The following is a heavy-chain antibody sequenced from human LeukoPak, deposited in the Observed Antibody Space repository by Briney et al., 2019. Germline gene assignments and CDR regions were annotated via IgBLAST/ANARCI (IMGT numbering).Heavy chain of an antibody. D-gene: IGHD6-19*01. CDR1: GGSLSSSSYY. J-gene: IGHJ4*02. CDR2: IYYSGST. Sequence: SETLSLTCTVSGGSLSSSSYYWGWIRQPPGTGLEWIGNIYYSGSTYYNPSLKSRVAISVDTSKNQFSLKLSSVTAADTAVYYCARHVTAVAGPIDFWGQGTLVIVSS. V-gene: IGHV4-39*01. CDR3: ARHVTAVAGPIDF.